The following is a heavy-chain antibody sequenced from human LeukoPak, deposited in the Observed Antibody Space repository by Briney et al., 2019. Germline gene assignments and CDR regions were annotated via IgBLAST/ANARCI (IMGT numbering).Heavy chain of an antibody. J-gene: IGHJ6*02. V-gene: IGHV4-34*01. CDR1: GGSFSGYY. Sequence: PSETLSLTCAVYGGSFSGYYWSWIRQPPGKGLEWIGEINHSGSTNYNPSLKSRVTMSVDTSKNQFSLKLSSVTAADTAVYYCARGEPYYYYYGMDVWGQGTTVTVSS. CDR2: INHSGST. CDR3: ARGEPYYYYYGMDV.